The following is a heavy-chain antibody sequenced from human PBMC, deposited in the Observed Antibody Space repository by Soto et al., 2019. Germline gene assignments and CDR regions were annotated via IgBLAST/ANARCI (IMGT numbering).Heavy chain of an antibody. CDR3: AREYCSGGRCYWAGFDP. J-gene: IGHJ5*02. CDR2: INPNSGGT. D-gene: IGHD2-15*01. V-gene: IGHV1-2*02. CDR1: GCTFTGYY. Sequence: SVKVSCKASGCTFTGYYMHWVRQAPVRGLEWMGWINPNSGGTNYAQKFQGRVTMTRDPSISTGYMELSRLRSDDTAVYYWAREYCSGGRCYWAGFDPWG.